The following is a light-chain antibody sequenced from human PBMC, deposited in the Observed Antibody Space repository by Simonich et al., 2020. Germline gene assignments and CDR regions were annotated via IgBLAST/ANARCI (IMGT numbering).Light chain of an antibody. CDR3: QQYNNCPPIT. CDR1: QSVSSN. CDR2: GAS. V-gene: IGKV3-15*01. Sequence: EILVTQSPATLSVSPGERPTLSSRASQSVSSNLAWYQQKPGQAPRLLIYGASTRATGIPARVSGSGSGTEFTLTISSMQSEDFAVYYCQQYNNCPPITFGQGTRLEIK. J-gene: IGKJ5*01.